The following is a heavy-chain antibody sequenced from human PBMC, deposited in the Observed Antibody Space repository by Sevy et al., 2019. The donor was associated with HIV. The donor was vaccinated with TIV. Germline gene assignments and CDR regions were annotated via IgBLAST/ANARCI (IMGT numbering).Heavy chain of an antibody. Sequence: SETLSLTCAVYGESFSGYYWSWLRQAPGKGLEWIGEITHSGSTNYNPSLKGRLTMSVDTSKNQFSLKLMSVTAADTAVYYCARALGAHFDYWGQGNLVTVSS. V-gene: IGHV4-34*01. CDR2: ITHSGST. D-gene: IGHD3-16*01. J-gene: IGHJ4*02. CDR1: GESFSGYY. CDR3: ARALGAHFDY.